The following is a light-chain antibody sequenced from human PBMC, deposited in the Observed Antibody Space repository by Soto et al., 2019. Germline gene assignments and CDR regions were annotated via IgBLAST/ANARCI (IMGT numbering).Light chain of an antibody. V-gene: IGKV3-20*01. CDR1: QSVDSNY. Sequence: EIVLTQSPGTLSLSPGERATLSCRASQSVDSNYLAWYQQKPDQAPRLLIYGAASRAAAVPDRLTGSGSGTDFTLTISRREPEDFAVYYCQQYSSSSLLTFGQGTKLEIK. J-gene: IGKJ2*01. CDR3: QQYSSSSLLT. CDR2: GAA.